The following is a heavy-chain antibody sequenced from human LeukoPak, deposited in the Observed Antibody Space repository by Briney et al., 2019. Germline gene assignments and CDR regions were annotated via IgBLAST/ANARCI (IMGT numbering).Heavy chain of an antibody. CDR3: ATPRVGATTGAFDI. D-gene: IGHD1-26*01. J-gene: IGHJ3*02. V-gene: IGHV4-59*12. CDR1: GGSISSDY. Sequence: PSETLSLTCTVSGGSISSDYWSWIWQPPGKGLGWVGYIYYSESTNYNPSLKSRVTISVDTSKNQFSLKLSSVTAADTAVYYCATPRVGATTGAFDIWGQGTMVTVSS. CDR2: IYYSEST.